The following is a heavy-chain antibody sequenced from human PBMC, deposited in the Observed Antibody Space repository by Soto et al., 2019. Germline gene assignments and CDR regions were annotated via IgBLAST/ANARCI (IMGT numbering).Heavy chain of an antibody. CDR2: IIPIFGTA. V-gene: IGHV1-69*12. CDR1: GGTFSSYG. CDR3: ARAVEHSYYYYGMDV. J-gene: IGHJ6*02. Sequence: QVQLVQSGAEVKKPGSSVKVSCKASGGTFSSYGISWVRQAPGQGLEWMGGIIPIFGTANYAQKFQGRVTITADESTSTAYMELSRLRSEDTAVYYCARAVEHSYYYYGMDVWGQGPTVTVSS.